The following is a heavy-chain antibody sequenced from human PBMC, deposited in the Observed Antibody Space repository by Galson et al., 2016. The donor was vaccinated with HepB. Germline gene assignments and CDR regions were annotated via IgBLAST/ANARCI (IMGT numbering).Heavy chain of an antibody. Sequence: SLRLSCAASGFTFSHYAMSWVRQAPGKGLECVTVVSGNGVSTDYADSVKGRFTVSRDKSKNTMFLHINSLRAEDTAVYYCARLDQGRSDYFDWWGQGTLVTVSS. V-gene: IGHV3-23*01. CDR2: VSGNGVST. CDR1: GFTFSHYA. CDR3: ARLDQGRSDYFDW. J-gene: IGHJ4*02. D-gene: IGHD1/OR15-1a*01.